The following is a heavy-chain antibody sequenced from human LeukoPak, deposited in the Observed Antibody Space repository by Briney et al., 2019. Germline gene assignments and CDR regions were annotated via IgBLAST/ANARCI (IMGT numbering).Heavy chain of an antibody. V-gene: IGHV1-2*02. CDR2: INPNSGGT. CDR1: GYTFTGYY. Sequence: ASVKVSCKASGYTFTGYYMHWVRQAPGQGLEWMGWINPNSGGTNYAQKFQGRVTMTRDTSISTAYMELSRLRSDDTAAYYCARALWASRSYGLLGSVDYWGQGTLVTVSS. J-gene: IGHJ4*02. D-gene: IGHD5-18*01. CDR3: ARALWASRSYGLLGSVDY.